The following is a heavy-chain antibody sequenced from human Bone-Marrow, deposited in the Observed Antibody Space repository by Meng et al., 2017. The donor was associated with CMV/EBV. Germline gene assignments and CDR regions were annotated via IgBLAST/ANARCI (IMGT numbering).Heavy chain of an antibody. J-gene: IGHJ4*02. D-gene: IGHD3-22*01. Sequence: KASGYTFTSYYMHWVRQAPGQGLEWMGIINPSGGSTSYAQKFQGRVTMTRDTSTSTVYMELSRLRSDDTAVYYCARMIPSGYQDFDYWGQGTLVTVSS. CDR3: ARMIPSGYQDFDY. CDR1: GYTFTSYY. CDR2: INPSGGST. V-gene: IGHV1-46*01.